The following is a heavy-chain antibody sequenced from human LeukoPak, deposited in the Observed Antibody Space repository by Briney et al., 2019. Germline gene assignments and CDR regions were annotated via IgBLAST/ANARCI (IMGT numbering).Heavy chain of an antibody. J-gene: IGHJ4*02. Sequence: GESLKISCKVSGYTFTFYWIAWVRQMPGKGLEWMGIIYPGDSDTRYSPSFQGQVTISADKSTSTAYLQWNSLKASDTAMYYCARQDGEGFYSFDYWGQGTLVTVSS. V-gene: IGHV5-51*01. CDR2: IYPGDSDT. CDR1: GYTFTFYW. D-gene: IGHD5-24*01. CDR3: ARQDGEGFYSFDY.